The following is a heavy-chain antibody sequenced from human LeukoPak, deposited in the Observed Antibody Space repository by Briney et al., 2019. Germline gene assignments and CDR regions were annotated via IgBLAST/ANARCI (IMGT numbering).Heavy chain of an antibody. CDR1: GFTFSDYY. V-gene: IGHV3-11*01. Sequence: GGSLRLSSAASGFTFSDYYMSWIRQAPGKGLEWVSYISSSGSTVYYADSVKGRFTISRDNAKNSLYLQMNSLRAEDTAVYYCATDPGLSGYFDYWGQGTLVTVSS. CDR3: ATDPGLSGYFDY. J-gene: IGHJ4*02. CDR2: ISSSGSTV. D-gene: IGHD6-19*01.